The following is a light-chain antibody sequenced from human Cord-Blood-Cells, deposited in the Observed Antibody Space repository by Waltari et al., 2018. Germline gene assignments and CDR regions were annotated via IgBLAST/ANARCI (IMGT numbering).Light chain of an antibody. Sequence: QSALTQPPSASGSPGQSVTISCTGTSSDVGGYNYVSWYQQHPGKAPKLMIYEVSKRPSGVPDRFSGSKSGNTASLTVSGLQAEDEADYYCGSYAGSPHVFGTGTKVTVL. V-gene: IGLV2-8*01. J-gene: IGLJ1*01. CDR3: GSYAGSPHV. CDR2: EVS. CDR1: SSDVGGYNY.